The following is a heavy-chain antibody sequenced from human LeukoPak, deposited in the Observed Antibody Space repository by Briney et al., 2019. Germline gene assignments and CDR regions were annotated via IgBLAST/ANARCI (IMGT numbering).Heavy chain of an antibody. J-gene: IGHJ4*02. CDR2: IYYSGSS. D-gene: IGHD6-6*01. CDR3: ARGGRAARRFDY. V-gene: IGHV4-39*01. CDR1: GGSISSSSSY. Sequence: SETLSLTCSVSGGSISSSSSYWGWIRQPPGKGLEWIGSIYYSGSSFDNPALKSRVTISVDTSKNQFSLKLSSVTAADTAVYYCARGGRAARRFDYWGQGTLVTVSS.